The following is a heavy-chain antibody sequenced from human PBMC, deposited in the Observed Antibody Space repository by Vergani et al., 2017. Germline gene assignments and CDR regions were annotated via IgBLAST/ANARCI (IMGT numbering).Heavy chain of an antibody. Sequence: EVQLVESGGGLVQPGGSLRLSCAASGFTFSSYWMHWVRHAPGKGLVWVSRINSDGSSTSYADSVKGRFTISRDNAKNTLYLHMNSLRAEDTAVYYCARDGNSGYYYGGFDYWGQGTLVTVSS. V-gene: IGHV3-74*01. J-gene: IGHJ4*02. CDR3: ARDGNSGYYYGGFDY. CDR1: GFTFSSYW. D-gene: IGHD3-22*01. CDR2: INSDGSST.